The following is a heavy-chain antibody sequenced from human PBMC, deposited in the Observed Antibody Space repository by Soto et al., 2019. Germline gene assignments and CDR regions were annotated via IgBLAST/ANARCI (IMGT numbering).Heavy chain of an antibody. Sequence: GGSLRLSCTVSGFAFNNYGINWVRQAPGKGLEWVSSISKSDYTYYSDSVKGRFTISRDNAKNSVSLQMNTLRVEDTAVYYCAREDSIIIPAVSDFWGLGTLVSVSS. CDR1: GFAFNNYG. V-gene: IGHV3-21*01. CDR2: ISKSDYT. CDR3: AREDSIIIPAVSDF. J-gene: IGHJ4*02. D-gene: IGHD3-22*01.